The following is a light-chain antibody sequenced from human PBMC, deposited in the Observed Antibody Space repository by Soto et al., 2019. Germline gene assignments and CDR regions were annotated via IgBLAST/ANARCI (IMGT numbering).Light chain of an antibody. CDR3: QKYYSGIT. CDR2: AAS. CDR1: QGISNY. J-gene: IGKJ4*01. Sequence: DIQMTQSPSSLSASVGDRVTITCRASQGISNYLAWYQQKPGKVPKLLIYAASTLQSGVPSRFSGSGSETDYTLTISSLQPEDVATYYCQKYYSGITFGGGTKVEIK. V-gene: IGKV1-27*01.